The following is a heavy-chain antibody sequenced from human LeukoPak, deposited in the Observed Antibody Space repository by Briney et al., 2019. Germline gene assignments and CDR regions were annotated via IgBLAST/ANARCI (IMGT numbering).Heavy chain of an antibody. J-gene: IGHJ4*02. CDR3: ARDTYYYDSSGYYS. V-gene: IGHV3-48*03. CDR1: GFTFSSYE. Sequence: GGSLRLSCAASGFTFSSYEMNWVRQAPGKGLEWVSYISSSGSTIYYADSVKGPFTISRDNAKNSLYLQMNSLRAEDTAVYYCARDTYYYDSSGYYSWGQGTLVTVSS. D-gene: IGHD3-22*01. CDR2: ISSSGSTI.